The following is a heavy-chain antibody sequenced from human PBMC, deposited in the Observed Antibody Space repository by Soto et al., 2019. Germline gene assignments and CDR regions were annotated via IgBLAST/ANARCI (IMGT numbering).Heavy chain of an antibody. CDR2: IYRSGNT. Sequence: RTSETLSLTCAVSGYSISSGYYWGWIRQPPGKGLEWIGSIYRSGNTYYNPSLKSRVTISVDTSKNQFSLKLSSVTAADTAVYSCARAYYYEVAGWFDPWGPGTLVTVSS. V-gene: IGHV4-38-2*01. CDR1: GYSISSGYY. J-gene: IGHJ5*02. CDR3: ARAYYYEVAGWFDP. D-gene: IGHD3-22*01.